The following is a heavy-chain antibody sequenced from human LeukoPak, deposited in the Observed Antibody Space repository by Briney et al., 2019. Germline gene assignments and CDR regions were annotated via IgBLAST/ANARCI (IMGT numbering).Heavy chain of an antibody. J-gene: IGHJ5*02. D-gene: IGHD2-2*01. Sequence: SETLSHTCAVYGGSFSGYYWSWIRQPPGKGLEWIGEINHSGSTNYNPSLKSRVTISVDTSKNQFSLKLSSVTAADTAVYYGARGFYGTSSWGQGTLVTVSS. CDR3: ARGFYGTSS. CDR1: GGSFSGYY. V-gene: IGHV4-34*01. CDR2: INHSGST.